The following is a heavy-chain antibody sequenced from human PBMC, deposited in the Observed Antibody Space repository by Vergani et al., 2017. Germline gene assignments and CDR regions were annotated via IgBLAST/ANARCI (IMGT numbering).Heavy chain of an antibody. D-gene: IGHD2-15*01. Sequence: QVQLVKSGAEVKKPGASVKVSCKASGYTFTSYGISWVRQAPGQGLEWMGWISAYNGNTNYAQKLQGRVTMTTDTSTSTAYMELRSLRSVGTAVYYCAGAGEVYCGGGSCYSGSLRDAFDIWGQGTMVTVSS. CDR1: GYTFTSYG. CDR2: ISAYNGNT. J-gene: IGHJ3*02. V-gene: IGHV1-18*04. CDR3: AGAGEVYCGGGSCYSGSLRDAFDI.